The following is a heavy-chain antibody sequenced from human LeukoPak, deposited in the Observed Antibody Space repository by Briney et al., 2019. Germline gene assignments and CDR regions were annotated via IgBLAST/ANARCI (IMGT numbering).Heavy chain of an antibody. CDR1: GGSISSYY. J-gene: IGHJ5*02. V-gene: IGHV4-59*01. CDR3: ARGVVDYYDSSGYYYVGWFDP. CDR2: IYYSGST. D-gene: IGHD3-22*01. Sequence: SETLSLTCTVSGGSISSYYWSWIRQPPGKGLEWIGYIYYSGSTNYNPSLKSRVTISVDTSKNQFSLKLSSVTAADTAVYYRARGVVDYYDSSGYYYVGWFDPWGQGTLVTVSS.